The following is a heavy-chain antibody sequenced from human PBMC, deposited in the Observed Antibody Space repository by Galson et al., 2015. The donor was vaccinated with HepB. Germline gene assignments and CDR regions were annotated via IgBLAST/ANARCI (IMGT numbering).Heavy chain of an antibody. J-gene: IGHJ4*02. D-gene: IGHD3-16*01. Sequence: SLRLSCAASGFTFSNDWMSWVRQAPGKGLEWVGRIKSKTAGGTTDHAPPVRGRFTISRDDSKDTLYLQMDSLKTEDTAVYFCTTVGWDWGQGTLVTVSS. V-gene: IGHV3-15*01. CDR1: GFTFSNDW. CDR2: IKSKTAGGTT. CDR3: TTVGWD.